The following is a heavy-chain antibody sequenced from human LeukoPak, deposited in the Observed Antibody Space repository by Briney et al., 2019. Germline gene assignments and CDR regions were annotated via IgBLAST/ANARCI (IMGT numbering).Heavy chain of an antibody. D-gene: IGHD1-26*01. CDR1: GFTFSTYA. Sequence: PGRSLRLSCAASGFTFSTYAMSWVRQAPGKGLQWVSHISGPGGSTYYADSVRGRFTISRDNSKNTLYLQMNSLRVEDTAVYYCARLSGRREGFDYWGQGTLVTVSS. J-gene: IGHJ4*02. V-gene: IGHV3-23*01. CDR2: ISGPGGST. CDR3: ARLSGRREGFDY.